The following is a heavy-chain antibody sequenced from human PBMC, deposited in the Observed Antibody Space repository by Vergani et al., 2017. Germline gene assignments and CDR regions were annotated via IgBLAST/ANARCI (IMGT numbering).Heavy chain of an antibody. J-gene: IGHJ4*02. D-gene: IGHD3-9*01. CDR3: ARDYILTGYVDY. CDR1: GFTFSSYS. CDR2: ISSSSSYI. V-gene: IGHV3-21*02. Sequence: VQLVESAGGVVQPGGSLRLSCAASGFTFSSYSMNWVRQAPGKGLEWVSSISSSSSYIYYADSVKGRFTISRDNAKNSLYLQMNSLRAEDTAVYYCARDYILTGYVDYWGQGTLVTVSS.